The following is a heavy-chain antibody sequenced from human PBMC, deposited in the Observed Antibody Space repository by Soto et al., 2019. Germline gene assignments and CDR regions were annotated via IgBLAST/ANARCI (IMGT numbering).Heavy chain of an antibody. Sequence: QVQLVQSGAEVKKPGSSVKVSCKASGGTFSSYAISWVRQAPGQGLEWMGGIIPIFGTANYAQKFQGRVTMTTYEATSRAYMELMSLRSEDTVVYYSAPSVVSSSRCYYYYSMDVWGQGTTVTVSS. CDR3: APSVVSSSRCYYYYSMDV. CDR1: GGTFSSYA. D-gene: IGHD2-2*01. CDR2: IIPIFGTA. J-gene: IGHJ6*02. V-gene: IGHV1-69*01.